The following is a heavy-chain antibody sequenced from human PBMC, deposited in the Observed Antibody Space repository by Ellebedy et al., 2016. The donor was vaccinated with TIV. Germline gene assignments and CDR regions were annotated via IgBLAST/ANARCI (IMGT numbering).Heavy chain of an antibody. CDR2: ISDSGSMI. CDR3: ARISSGRSFYGMDV. V-gene: IGHV3-11*01. J-gene: IGHJ6*02. CDR1: GFSSSDYY. Sequence: GESLKISCAASGFSSSDYYTSWIRQAPGKGLEWVSYISDSGSMIHYADSVKGRFTTSRDNSKNSLYLQMNNLRAEDTAVYYCARISSGRSFYGMDVWGQGTTVTVSS. D-gene: IGHD6-19*01.